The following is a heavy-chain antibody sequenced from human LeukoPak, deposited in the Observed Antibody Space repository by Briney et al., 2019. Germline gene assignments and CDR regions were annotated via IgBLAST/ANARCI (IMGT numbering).Heavy chain of an antibody. V-gene: IGHV4-34*01. D-gene: IGHD3-10*01. CDR3: ARLRRSGSPSYRYYYYMDV. J-gene: IGHJ6*03. CDR1: GGSFSGYY. CDR2: INHSGST. Sequence: PAETLSLTCAVYGGSFSGYYWSWIRQPPGKGLEWIGEINHSGSTNYNPSLKSRVTISVDTSKNQFSLKLSSVTAADTAVYYCARLRRSGSPSYRYYYYMDVWGKGTTVTVSS.